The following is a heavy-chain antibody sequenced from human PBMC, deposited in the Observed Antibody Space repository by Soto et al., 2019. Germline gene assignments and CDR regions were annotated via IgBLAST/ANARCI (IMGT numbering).Heavy chain of an antibody. J-gene: IGHJ3*02. CDR2: ISANNGDT. V-gene: IGHV1-18*01. CDR3: ARVWVIAASGNNAFDI. CDR1: GYTFASYG. Sequence: QVQLVQSGAEVKKPGASVKVSCRASGYTFASYGLSWVRQAPGQGLEWMGWISANNGDTNYAQNLQGRVTMTTDTYTSTVYMELRSLRSDDSAVYYCARVWVIAASGNNAFDIWGQGTMVTVSS. D-gene: IGHD6-13*01.